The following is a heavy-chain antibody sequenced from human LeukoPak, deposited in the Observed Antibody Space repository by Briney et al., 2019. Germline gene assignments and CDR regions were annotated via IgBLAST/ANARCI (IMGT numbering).Heavy chain of an antibody. CDR3: AREDSSGWYLDY. D-gene: IGHD6-19*01. J-gene: IGHJ4*02. Sequence: GGSLRLSCAASGFTFSSYWMHWVRQAPGKGLVWVSCINSDGSSTSYADSVKGRFTISRDNAKNTLYLQMNSLRAEDTAVYYCAREDSSGWYLDYWGQGTLVTVSS. CDR2: INSDGSST. V-gene: IGHV3-74*01. CDR1: GFTFSSYW.